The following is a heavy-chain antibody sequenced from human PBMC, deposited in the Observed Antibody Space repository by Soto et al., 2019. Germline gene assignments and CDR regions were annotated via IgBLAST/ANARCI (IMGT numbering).Heavy chain of an antibody. V-gene: IGHV4-59*07. J-gene: IGHJ4*02. CDR1: GGSIGSYY. Sequence: PWDTLGLTCTFSGGSIGSYYWTWIRQPPGKGLEWIGYIYYSGSTNYNPSLKSRVTISVDTSKNQFSLKLSSVTAADTAVYYCARLASSGWPLSPFDYWGQGSLVTVSS. CDR3: ARLASSGWPLSPFDY. CDR2: IYYSGST. D-gene: IGHD6-19*01.